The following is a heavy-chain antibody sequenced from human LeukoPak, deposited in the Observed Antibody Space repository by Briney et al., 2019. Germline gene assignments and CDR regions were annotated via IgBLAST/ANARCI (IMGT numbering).Heavy chain of an antibody. V-gene: IGHV3-30*02. D-gene: IGHD2-2*03. CDR2: IRYDGGSE. J-gene: IGHJ6*03. CDR3: AKGLGYCSSTSCQGSLYYYYYMDV. Sequence: GGSLRLSCAASGFTFSSYGMHWVRQAPGKGLEWVAFIRYDGGSEYYADSVKGRFTISRDNSKNTLYLQMNSLRAEDTAVYYCAKGLGYCSSTSCQGSLYYYYYMDVWGKGTTVTVSS. CDR1: GFTFSSYG.